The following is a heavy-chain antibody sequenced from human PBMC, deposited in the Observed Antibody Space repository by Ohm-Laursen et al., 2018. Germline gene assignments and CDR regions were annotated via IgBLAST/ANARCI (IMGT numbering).Heavy chain of an antibody. CDR2: ISWDGGST. CDR1: GFTFDDYT. Sequence: SLRLSCSASGFTFDDYTMHWVRQAPGKGLEWVSLISWDGGSTYYADSVKGRFTISRDNAKNSLYLQMNSLRAEDTALYHCARDMSTVTTNYWYFDLWGRGTLVTVSS. V-gene: IGHV3-43*01. D-gene: IGHD4-17*01. CDR3: ARDMSTVTTNYWYFDL. J-gene: IGHJ2*01.